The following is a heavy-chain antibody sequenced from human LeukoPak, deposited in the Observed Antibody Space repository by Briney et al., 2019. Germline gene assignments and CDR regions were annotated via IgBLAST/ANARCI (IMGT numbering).Heavy chain of an antibody. Sequence: SETLSLTCTVSGGSVSSGGFYWTWIRQPPGKGLEWIGYIYYSGSTNYIPSLRSRLTISVDTSKNQFSLKLSSVTAADTAVYYCARVELPIAVAGDDYWGQGTLVTVSS. J-gene: IGHJ4*02. V-gene: IGHV4-61*08. CDR1: GGSVSSGGFY. D-gene: IGHD6-19*01. CDR3: ARVELPIAVAGDDY. CDR2: IYYSGST.